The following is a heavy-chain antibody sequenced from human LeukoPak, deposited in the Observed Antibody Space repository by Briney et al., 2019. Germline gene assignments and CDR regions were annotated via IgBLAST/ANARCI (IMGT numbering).Heavy chain of an antibody. Sequence: GGSLRLSCAASGFTFSSYGMNWVRQAPGKGLEWVAVISFDGSNKYYADSVKGRFTISRDNSKNTLYLQMNSLRVEDTAVYSCASSGYVYGLYSHFDYWGQGTPVTVSS. V-gene: IGHV3-30*03. J-gene: IGHJ4*02. CDR1: GFTFSSYG. CDR3: ASSGYVYGLYSHFDY. D-gene: IGHD5-12*01. CDR2: ISFDGSNK.